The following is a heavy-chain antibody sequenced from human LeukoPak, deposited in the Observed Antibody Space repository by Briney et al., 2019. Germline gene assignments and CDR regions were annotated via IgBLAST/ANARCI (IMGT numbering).Heavy chain of an antibody. J-gene: IGHJ4*02. D-gene: IGHD5-12*01. CDR2: IYTSGST. CDR3: AREGVLRWASFFDY. V-gene: IGHV4-4*07. CDR1: GGSISSYY. Sequence: SETLSLTCTVSGGSISSYYWSWIRQPAGKGLEWIGRIYTSGSTNYNPSLKSRVTMSVDTSKNQFSLKLSSVTAADTAVYYCAREGVLRWASFFDYWGQGTLVTVSS.